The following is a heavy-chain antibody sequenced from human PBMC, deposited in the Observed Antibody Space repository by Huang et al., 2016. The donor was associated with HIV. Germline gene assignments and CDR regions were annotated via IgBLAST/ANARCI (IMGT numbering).Heavy chain of an antibody. CDR1: DDSVSTGAYY. CDR2: VYYYGNT. D-gene: IGHD3-10*01. V-gene: IGHV4-61*08. Sequence: QVQLQESGPGLVKPSETLSLTCRVSDDSVSTGAYYWSWIRQPPGKGLEGIGYVYYYGNTNYNPSLKSRVTISVDMTKNQFSLKLRSVTAADTAVYYCARGRGVIKVEYWGQGTLVTVSS. CDR3: ARGRGVIKVEY. J-gene: IGHJ4*02.